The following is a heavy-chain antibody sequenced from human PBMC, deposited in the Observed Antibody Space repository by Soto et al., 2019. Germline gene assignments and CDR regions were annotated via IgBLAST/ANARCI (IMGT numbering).Heavy chain of an antibody. CDR3: ARDPPSTRGSLYI. V-gene: IGHV3-33*01. J-gene: IGHJ3*02. CDR1: GFTFSMYG. D-gene: IGHD2-2*01. CDR2: VYYDGHNK. Sequence: QVQLVESGGGVVQPGRSQRLSCAASGFTFSMYGMHWVRQAPGKGLEWMATVYYDGHNKYYADSVRGRFTSSRDNSKNMVYLQMNSLRAQDTAVYYCARDPPSTRGSLYIWGRGTMVTVSS.